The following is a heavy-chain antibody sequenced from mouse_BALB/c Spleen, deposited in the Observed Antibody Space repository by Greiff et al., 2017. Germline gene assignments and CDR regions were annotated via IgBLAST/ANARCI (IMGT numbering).Heavy chain of an antibody. Sequence: EVQRVESGGGLVQPKGSLKLSCAASGFTFNTYAMNWVRQAPGKGLEWVARIRSKSNNYATYYADSVKDRFTISRDDSQSMLYLQMNNLKTEDTAMYYCVRHDMFDYWGQGTTLTVSS. CDR3: VRHDMFDY. J-gene: IGHJ2*01. CDR2: IRSKSNNYAT. CDR1: GFTFNTYA. V-gene: IGHV10-1*02. D-gene: IGHD2-3*01.